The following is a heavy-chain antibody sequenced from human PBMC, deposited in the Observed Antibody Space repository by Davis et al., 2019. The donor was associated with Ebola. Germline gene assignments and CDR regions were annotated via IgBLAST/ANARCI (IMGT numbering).Heavy chain of an antibody. Sequence: GESLKISCAASGFTFSSYWMHWVRQAPGKGLEWVSAISGSGGSTYYADSVKGRFTISRDNAKNTLYLQMNSLGVEDTAVYYCACYVLGWGQGTLVTVSS. CDR3: ACYVLG. CDR1: GFTFSSYW. J-gene: IGHJ4*02. CDR2: ISGSGGST. D-gene: IGHD2-8*01. V-gene: IGHV3-23*01.